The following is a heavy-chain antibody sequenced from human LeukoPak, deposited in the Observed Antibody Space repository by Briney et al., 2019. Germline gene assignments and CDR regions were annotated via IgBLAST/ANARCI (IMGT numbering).Heavy chain of an antibody. J-gene: IGHJ6*02. CDR2: ISYDGSNK. CDR1: GFTFSSYG. D-gene: IGHD3-10*01. V-gene: IGHV3-30*18. Sequence: GGSLRLSCAASGFTFSSYGMHWVRQAPGKGLEWVAVISYDGSNKYYANSVKGRFTISRDNSKNTLYLQMNSLRAEDTAVYYCAKGTSGGKVYYYGSVDVWAKGPRSPSP. CDR3: AKGTSGGKVYYYGSVDV.